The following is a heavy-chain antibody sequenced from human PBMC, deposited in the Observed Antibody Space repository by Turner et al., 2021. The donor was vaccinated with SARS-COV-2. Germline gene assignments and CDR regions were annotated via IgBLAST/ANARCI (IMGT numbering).Heavy chain of an antibody. CDR2: FNPSGGGT. J-gene: IGHJ3*02. CDR1: GYTFSNYY. Sequence: QVQLVQSGAEAKKPGASVKISCRTSGYTFSNYYIHWVRQAPGQGLEWMGIFNPSGGGTSYAQNFQGRLTMTSDTSTSTVYMELSSLGSEDTAVYYCARDPRVPEVTNVNDAFDIWGQGTMVTVSS. CDR3: ARDPRVPEVTNVNDAFDI. V-gene: IGHV1-46*01. D-gene: IGHD4-17*01.